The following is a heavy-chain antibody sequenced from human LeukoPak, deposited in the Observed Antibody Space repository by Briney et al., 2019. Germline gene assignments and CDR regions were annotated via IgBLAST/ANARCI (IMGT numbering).Heavy chain of an antibody. CDR2: ISTSSNYI. CDR1: GFTFSTYN. CDR3: ARDVGAAAPDAFDI. J-gene: IGHJ3*02. V-gene: IGHV3-21*01. Sequence: PGGSLRLSCAASGFTFSTYNMNWVRQAPGKGPEWVSSISTSSNYIYYADSVKGRCTISRDNAKNSLYLQMNSLRVEDTDVYYCARDVGAAAPDAFDIWGQGTMVTVSS. D-gene: IGHD1-26*01.